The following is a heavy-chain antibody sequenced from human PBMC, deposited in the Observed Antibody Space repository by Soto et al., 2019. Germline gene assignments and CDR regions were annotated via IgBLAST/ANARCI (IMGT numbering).Heavy chain of an antibody. Sequence: EVQLLESGGGLVQPGGSLRLSCAASGFTFSSYAMSWVRQAPGKGLEWVSAISGSGGSTYYADSVKGRFTIYRDNSQNTLYLQMNSLRAEDTAVYYCAKLNSGYDYYYYYGMDVWGQGTTVTVSS. CDR2: ISGSGGST. V-gene: IGHV3-23*01. D-gene: IGHD5-12*01. J-gene: IGHJ6*02. CDR1: GFTFSSYA. CDR3: AKLNSGYDYYYYYGMDV.